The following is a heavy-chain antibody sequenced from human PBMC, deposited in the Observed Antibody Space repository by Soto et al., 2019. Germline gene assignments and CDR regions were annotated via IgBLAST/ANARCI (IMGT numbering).Heavy chain of an antibody. J-gene: IGHJ5*02. CDR2: IWYDGSNK. D-gene: IGHD5-12*01. Sequence: EGSLRLSCAASGFTFSSYGMHWVRQAPGKGLEWVAVIWYDGSNKYYADSVKGRFTISRDNSKNTLYLQMNSLRAEDTAVYYCARDHGPLNIVDTITSWFDPCGQLTLVPVSP. CDR3: ARDHGPLNIVDTITSWFDP. V-gene: IGHV3-33*01. CDR1: GFTFSSYG.